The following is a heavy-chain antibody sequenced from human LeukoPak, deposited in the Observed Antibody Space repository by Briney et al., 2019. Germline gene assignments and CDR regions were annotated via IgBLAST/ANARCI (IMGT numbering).Heavy chain of an antibody. J-gene: IGHJ4*02. V-gene: IGHV1-46*01. D-gene: IGHD5-24*01. CDR3: ARVFRRDGYNSCGY. Sequence: ASVKVSCKASGYTFTSYDINWVRQATGQGLEWMGIINPSGGSTSHAQKFQGRVTMTRDTSTSTVYMELSSLRSEDTAVYYCARVFRRDGYNSCGYWGQGTLVTVSS. CDR2: INPSGGST. CDR1: GYTFTSYD.